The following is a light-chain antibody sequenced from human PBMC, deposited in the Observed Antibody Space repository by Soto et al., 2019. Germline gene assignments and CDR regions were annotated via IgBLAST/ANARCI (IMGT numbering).Light chain of an antibody. V-gene: IGLV2-14*01. CDR2: EVN. Sequence: QSALTQPASVSGSPGQSITISCTGTSSDVGGYNYVSWYQQHPGKAPKLMIYEVNNRPSGVSNRFSGSKSANTASLTISGLQADDEADYYCSSYTSSDSWVFGGGTKLTVL. CDR3: SSYTSSDSWV. J-gene: IGLJ3*02. CDR1: SSDVGGYNY.